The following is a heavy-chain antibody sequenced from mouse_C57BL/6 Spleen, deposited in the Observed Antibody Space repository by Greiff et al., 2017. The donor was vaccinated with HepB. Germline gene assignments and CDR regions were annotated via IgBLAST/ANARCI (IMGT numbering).Heavy chain of an antibody. Sequence: VKLMESGAELVRPGASVKLSCKASGYTFTDYYINWVKQRPGQGLEWIARIYPGSGNTYYNEKFKGKATLTAEKSSSTAYMQLSSLTSEDSAVYFCARDYYGSSSWFAYWGQGTLVTVSA. CDR2: IYPGSGNT. J-gene: IGHJ3*01. CDR1: GYTFTDYY. CDR3: ARDYYGSSSWFAY. V-gene: IGHV1-76*01. D-gene: IGHD1-1*01.